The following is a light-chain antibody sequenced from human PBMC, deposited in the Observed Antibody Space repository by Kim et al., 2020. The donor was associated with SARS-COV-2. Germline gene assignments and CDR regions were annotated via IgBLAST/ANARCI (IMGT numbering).Light chain of an antibody. CDR1: SSNIGSNH. J-gene: IGLJ3*02. CDR2: SNN. CDR3: ATWDGSLFGV. Sequence: ELTQPPSASGTPGQSVTISCSGSSSNIGSNHVNWYQQLPGTAPKLLIYSNNQRPSGVPDRFSGSKSRTSASLAISGLQSEDEADYYCATWDGSLFGVFGGGTKLTVL. V-gene: IGLV1-44*01.